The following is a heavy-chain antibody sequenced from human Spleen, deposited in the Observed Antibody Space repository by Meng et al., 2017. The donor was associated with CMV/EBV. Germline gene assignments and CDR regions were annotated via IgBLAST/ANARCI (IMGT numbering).Heavy chain of an antibody. V-gene: IGHV3-21*01. J-gene: IGHJ6*02. D-gene: IGHD2-2*01. CDR1: GFTFNGYS. Sequence: GESLKISCAASGFTFNGYSMNWVRQAPGKGLEWVSSITSETSDSSHVYYADSVKGRFTVSRDNAKNSLYLQMNRLRAEDTAVYYCAREESACRYQLQLHYGLDVWGQGTTVTVSS. CDR3: AREESACRYQLQLHYGLDV. CDR2: ITSETSDSSHV.